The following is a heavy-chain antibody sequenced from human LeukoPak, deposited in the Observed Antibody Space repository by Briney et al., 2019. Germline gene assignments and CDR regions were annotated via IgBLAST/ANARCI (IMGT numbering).Heavy chain of an antibody. V-gene: IGHV4-31*03. CDR1: GGSISGGGYY. J-gene: IGHJ4*02. CDR2: IYYSGTT. D-gene: IGHD6-6*01. Sequence: SETLSLTCTVSGGSISGGGYYWSWIRQLPGKGLEWVAYIYYSGTTDYNPSLKSRVAISVDTSKNQFSLNLRSVTAADTAVYYCARQLVRNYFHLWGQGTLVTVSS. CDR3: ARQLVRNYFHL.